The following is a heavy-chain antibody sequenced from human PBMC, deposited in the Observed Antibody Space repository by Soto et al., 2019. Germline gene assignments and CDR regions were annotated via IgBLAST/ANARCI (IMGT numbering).Heavy chain of an antibody. Sequence: GWSLRLSCTASGFTVSSNYMSWVRQAPGKGLEWVSVIYSGGSTYYADSVKGRFTISRDSSKNTLYLQMNSLRAEDTAVYYCARFSGYPNYYFDYWGQGTPVTVSS. CDR1: GFTVSSNY. V-gene: IGHV3-53*01. CDR2: IYSGGST. D-gene: IGHD5-18*01. J-gene: IGHJ4*02. CDR3: ARFSGYPNYYFDY.